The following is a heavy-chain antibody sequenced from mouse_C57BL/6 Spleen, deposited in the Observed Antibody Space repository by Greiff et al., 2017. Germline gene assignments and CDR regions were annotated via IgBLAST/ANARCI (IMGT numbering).Heavy chain of an antibody. V-gene: IGHV3-6*01. CDR3: ARGGFYDGYYQGNYFDY. D-gene: IGHD2-3*01. Sequence: EVKLMESGPGLVKPSQSLSLTCSVTGYSITSGYYWNWIRQFPGNKLEWMGYISYDGSNNYNPSLKNRISITRDTSKNQFFLKLNSVTTEDTATYYCARGGFYDGYYQGNYFDYWGQGTTLTVSS. CDR2: ISYDGSN. J-gene: IGHJ2*01. CDR1: GYSITSGYY.